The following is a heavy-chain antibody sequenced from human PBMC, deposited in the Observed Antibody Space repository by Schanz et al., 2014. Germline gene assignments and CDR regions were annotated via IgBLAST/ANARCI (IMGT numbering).Heavy chain of an antibody. J-gene: IGHJ2*01. D-gene: IGHD1-1*01. Sequence: QVQLQQWGAGLLKPSQTLSLTCTVSGGSIRSGTYYWSWIRQPAGKALEWVGRVFPNGITNYNPSLKSRVTISLDTSKNHFSLTLPSLTAADTAVYYCARDTTWRLDLWGRGTLVTVSS. CDR3: ARDTTWRLDL. V-gene: IGHV4-61*02. CDR2: VFPNGIT. CDR1: GGSIRSGTYY.